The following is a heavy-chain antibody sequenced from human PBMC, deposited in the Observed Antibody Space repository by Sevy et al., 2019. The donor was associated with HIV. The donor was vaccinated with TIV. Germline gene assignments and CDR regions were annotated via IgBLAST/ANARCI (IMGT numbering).Heavy chain of an antibody. CDR1: GFSFSRYG. D-gene: IGHD3-16*01. V-gene: IGHV3-30*18. CDR2: ISFDGDNK. J-gene: IGHJ6*02. CDR3: AKGLSSIYPYSMDV. Sequence: GGSLRLSCEASGFSFSRYGMHWVRQVAGKGLEWVAVISFDGDNKDYSDSVRGRFAISRDNSENTMNLQMNNLRLDDTAVYYCAKGLSSIYPYSMDVWGQGTTVTVSS.